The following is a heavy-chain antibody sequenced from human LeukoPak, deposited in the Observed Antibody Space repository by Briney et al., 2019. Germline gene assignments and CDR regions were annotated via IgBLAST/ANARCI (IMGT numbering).Heavy chain of an antibody. CDR2: IYTSGST. CDR1: GGSISSYY. V-gene: IGHV4-4*07. D-gene: IGHD3-22*01. CDR3: ARDGHYYDSSGYYRI. J-gene: IGHJ4*02. Sequence: SETLSLTCTVSGGSISSYYWSWIRQPAGKGLEWIGRIYTSGSTNYNPSLKSRVTMSVDTSKNQFSLKPSSVTAADTAVYYCARDGHYYDSSGYYRIWGQGTLVTVSS.